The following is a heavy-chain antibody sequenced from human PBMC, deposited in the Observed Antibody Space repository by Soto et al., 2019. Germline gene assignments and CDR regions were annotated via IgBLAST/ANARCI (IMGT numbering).Heavy chain of an antibody. J-gene: IGHJ5*02. CDR2: IYYSGST. D-gene: IGHD4-4*01. CDR3: ARMTTVTTWIWFDP. Sequence: QVQLQESGPGLVKPSQTLSLTCTVSGGSISSGDYYWRWIRQPPGKGLEWIGYIYYSGSTYYNPSLKSRVTIAVDTSKNQFSLKLSSVTAADPAVYYCARMTTVTTWIWFDPCGQGTLVTVSS. V-gene: IGHV4-30-4*01. CDR1: GGSISSGDYY.